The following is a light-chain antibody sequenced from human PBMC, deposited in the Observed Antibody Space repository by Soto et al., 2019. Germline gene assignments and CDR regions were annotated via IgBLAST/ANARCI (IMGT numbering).Light chain of an antibody. CDR2: EVS. V-gene: IGLV2-8*01. Sequence: QSALPQPPSASGSPGQSVTISCTGTSSDVGGYNYVSWYQQHPGKAPKLMIYEVSKRPSGVPDRFSASKSGNTASLTVSGLQAEDEADYYCSSYAGSNSYFFGTGTKVTVL. CDR1: SSDVGGYNY. CDR3: SSYAGSNSYF. J-gene: IGLJ1*01.